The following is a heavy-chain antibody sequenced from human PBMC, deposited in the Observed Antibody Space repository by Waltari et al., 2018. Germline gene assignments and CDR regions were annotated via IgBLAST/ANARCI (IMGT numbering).Heavy chain of an antibody. Sequence: QVQLVQSGPEVKQPGASVRVSCKTSASTFTSYYLHWVRQAPGQGLEWMAWINSNTGDSQSAQTFQGRVTVTKDTSLTTVYLELSGLRSDDTALYYCARETLPGNKIIDYWGQGTLVTVSS. J-gene: IGHJ4*02. V-gene: IGHV1-2*02. CDR2: INSNTGDS. D-gene: IGHD1-1*01. CDR1: ASTFTSYY. CDR3: ARETLPGNKIIDY.